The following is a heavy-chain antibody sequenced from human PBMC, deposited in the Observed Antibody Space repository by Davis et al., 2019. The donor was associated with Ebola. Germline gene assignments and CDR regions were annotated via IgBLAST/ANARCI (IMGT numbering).Heavy chain of an antibody. CDR3: ARDGSGYYPGDY. D-gene: IGHD5-12*01. Sequence: GESLKISCAASGFTFSSYGMHWVRQAPGKGLEWVARISPEGRETFYADSVKGRFTVSRDNSKNSLYMEVNSLRVEDTAVYYCARDGSGYYPGDYWGQGSLVTVSS. V-gene: IGHV3-30*19. J-gene: IGHJ4*02. CDR1: GFTFSSYG. CDR2: ISPEGRET.